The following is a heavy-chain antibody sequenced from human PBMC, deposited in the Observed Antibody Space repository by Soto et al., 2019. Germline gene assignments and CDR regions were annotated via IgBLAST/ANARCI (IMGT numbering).Heavy chain of an antibody. CDR2: IYYTGST. J-gene: IGHJ5*02. V-gene: IGHV4-39*01. CDR3: VRHASGYYVS. Sequence: QLQLQESGPGLVKPSETLSLICTVSGGSITSSGYYWGWIRQPPGKGLEWIGSIYYTGSTYYSPSLKSRVTISIASSKKHFSLMLTSVTAADTDLYYCVRHASGYYVSWGQGTLVTVSS. D-gene: IGHD3-3*01. CDR1: GGSITSSGYY.